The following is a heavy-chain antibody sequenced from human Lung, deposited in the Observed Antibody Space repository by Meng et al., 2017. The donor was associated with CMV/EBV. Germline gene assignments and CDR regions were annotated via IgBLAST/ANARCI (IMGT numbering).Heavy chain of an antibody. CDR3: ARTVGRELHFAY. J-gene: IGHJ4*02. CDR1: GFSLSTSGMC. V-gene: IGHV2-70*20. CDR2: IDWDDDK. D-gene: IGHD1-26*01. Sequence: SGXXLVXPTQTLTLTCTFSGFSLSTSGMCVSWVRQPPGKALEWLALIDWDDDKYYSTSLKTRLTISKDTSKNQVVLTMTNMDPVDTATYYCARTVGRELHFAYWXQGTLVTVSS.